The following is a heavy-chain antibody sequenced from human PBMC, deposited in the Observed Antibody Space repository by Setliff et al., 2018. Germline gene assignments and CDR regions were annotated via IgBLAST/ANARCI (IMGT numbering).Heavy chain of an antibody. CDR2: ISSSSSTI. V-gene: IGHV3-48*01. CDR1: GFTFSSYS. Sequence: PGGSLRLSCAASGFTFSSYSMNWVRQAPGKGLEWVSYISSSSSTIYYADSVKGRFTISRDNAKNSLYLQMNSLRADDTAVYYCARNWVTAQHYYYGMDVWGQGTTVTVSS. CDR3: ARNWVTAQHYYYGMDV. D-gene: IGHD2-21*02. J-gene: IGHJ6*02.